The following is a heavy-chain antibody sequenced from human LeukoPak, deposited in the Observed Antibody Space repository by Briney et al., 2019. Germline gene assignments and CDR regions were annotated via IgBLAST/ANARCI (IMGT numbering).Heavy chain of an antibody. J-gene: IGHJ4*02. Sequence: SVKVSCKASGGTFSSYAISWVRQAPGQGLEWMGGIIPIFGTANYAQKFQGRVTITADESTSTAYMELSSLRSEDTAVYYCARDLVVGYCDSSGYFVYWGQGTLVTVSS. CDR3: ARDLVVGYCDSSGYFVY. V-gene: IGHV1-69*13. CDR1: GGTFSSYA. CDR2: IIPIFGTA. D-gene: IGHD3-22*01.